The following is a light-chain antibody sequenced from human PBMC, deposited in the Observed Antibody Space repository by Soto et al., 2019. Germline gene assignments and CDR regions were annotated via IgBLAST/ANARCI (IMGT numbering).Light chain of an antibody. CDR1: SSDVGAYNY. J-gene: IGLJ1*01. Sequence: QSALTQPASVSGSPGQSITISCTGTSSDVGAYNYVSWHQQHPGKAPKVMIYEVTNRPSGVSNRFSGSKSGNTASLTISGLQPEDEADYYCSSYTITRTYVFGTGTKVTI. CDR2: EVT. V-gene: IGLV2-14*01. CDR3: SSYTITRTYV.